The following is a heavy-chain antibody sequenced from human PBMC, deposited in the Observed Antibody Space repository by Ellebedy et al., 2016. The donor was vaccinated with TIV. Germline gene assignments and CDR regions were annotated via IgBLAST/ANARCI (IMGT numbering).Heavy chain of an antibody. V-gene: IGHV4-39*07. J-gene: IGHJ6*02. CDR3: ARSLKPYWGSYYGIHV. CDR1: DGSLTISSYY. Sequence: SETLSLXXSVSDGSLTISSYYWAWIRQPPGKGLEWIGSVYYSGTTNYKSSLRSRVTISVVTSKNQFSLKLSSVTAADTAVYYCARSLKPYWGSYYGIHVWGQGTTVAVSS. CDR2: VYYSGTT. D-gene: IGHD3-16*01.